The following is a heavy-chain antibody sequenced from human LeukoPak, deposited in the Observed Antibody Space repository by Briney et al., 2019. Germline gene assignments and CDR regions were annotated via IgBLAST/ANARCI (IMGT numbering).Heavy chain of an antibody. J-gene: IGHJ4*02. CDR1: GGSISSSSYY. CDR3: ARQGGYDSSGYLDF. V-gene: IGHV4-39*01. CDR2: IYHSGST. Sequence: SETLSLTCTVSGGSISSSSYYWGWIRQPPGKGLEWIGSIYHSGSTYYNPSLKSRVTISVDTSKNQFSLKLSSVTAADTAVYYCARQGGYDSSGYLDFWGQGTLVTVSS. D-gene: IGHD3-22*01.